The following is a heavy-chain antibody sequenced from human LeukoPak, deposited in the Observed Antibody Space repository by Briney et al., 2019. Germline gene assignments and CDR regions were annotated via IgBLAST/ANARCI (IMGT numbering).Heavy chain of an antibody. Sequence: GASVKVSCKASGGTFSSYAISWVRQAPGQGLEWMGGIIPIFGTANYAQKFQGRVTSTTDESTSTAYMELSSLRSEDTAVYYGPKGPLNSGSYTYYSSSMAVWGKGTTVTVSS. J-gene: IGHJ6*03. CDR2: IIPIFGTA. D-gene: IGHD1-26*01. CDR1: GGTFSSYA. CDR3: PKGPLNSGSYTYYSSSMAV. V-gene: IGHV1-69*05.